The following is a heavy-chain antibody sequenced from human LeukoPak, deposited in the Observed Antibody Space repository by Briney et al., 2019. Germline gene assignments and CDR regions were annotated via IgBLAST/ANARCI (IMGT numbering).Heavy chain of an antibody. Sequence: SVKVSCKASGGTFSSYAISWVRQAPGQGREWMGRIIPIFGTANYAQKFQGRVTITTDESTSTAYMELSSLRSEDTAVYYCARLIKTPSQAYYYYYYYMDVWGKGTTVTVSS. CDR2: IIPIFGTA. CDR1: GGTFSSYA. CDR3: ARLIKTPSQAYYYYYYYMDV. V-gene: IGHV1-69*05. J-gene: IGHJ6*03.